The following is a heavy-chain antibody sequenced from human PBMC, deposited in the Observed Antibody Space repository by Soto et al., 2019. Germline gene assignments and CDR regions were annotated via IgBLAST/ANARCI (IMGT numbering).Heavy chain of an antibody. D-gene: IGHD1-1*01. Sequence: SETLSLTCAVSGGSFSGYYWNWIRQSPGKGLEWIGEINHSGSTHYNPSLKSRISMSADTSKNQFSLKLNSVTAADTAVYYCARTLPNRQLFDSWSQGTVVTVS. CDR1: GGSFSGYY. V-gene: IGHV4-34*10. J-gene: IGHJ4*02. CDR2: INHSGST. CDR3: ARTLPNRQLFDS.